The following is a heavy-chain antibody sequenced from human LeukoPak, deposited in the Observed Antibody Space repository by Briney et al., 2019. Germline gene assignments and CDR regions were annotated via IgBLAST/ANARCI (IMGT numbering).Heavy chain of an antibody. J-gene: IGHJ5*02. CDR3: ARDSGTDYGDSGGFDP. CDR1: GFTFSSYA. Sequence: GGSLRLSCAASGFTFSSYAIHWVRQAPGKGLDWVAVISYDGSNKYYADSVRGRFTISRDNSKNTLYLQMNSLRAEDTAVYYCARDSGTDYGDSGGFDPWGQGTLVTVSS. CDR2: ISYDGSNK. D-gene: IGHD4-17*01. V-gene: IGHV3-30*04.